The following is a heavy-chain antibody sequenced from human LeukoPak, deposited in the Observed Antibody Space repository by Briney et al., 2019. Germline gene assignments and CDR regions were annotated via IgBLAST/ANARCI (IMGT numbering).Heavy chain of an antibody. Sequence: SVKVSCKASGGTFSSYAISWVRQAPGQGLEWMGRIIPIFGTANYAQKFQGRVTITTDESTSTAYMELSSLRSEDTAVYYCAKDRMVRGVIIFSFDYWGQGTLVTVSS. J-gene: IGHJ4*02. CDR1: GGTFSSYA. CDR3: AKDRMVRGVIIFSFDY. D-gene: IGHD3-10*01. CDR2: IIPIFGTA. V-gene: IGHV1-69*05.